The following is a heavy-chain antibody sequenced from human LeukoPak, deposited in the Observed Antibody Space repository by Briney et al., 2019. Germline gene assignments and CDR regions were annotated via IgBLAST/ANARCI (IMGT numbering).Heavy chain of an antibody. CDR3: AKDSSGLDY. J-gene: IGHJ4*02. CDR1: GFTFSSYA. Sequence: GGSLRLSCAASGFTFSSYAMHWVRQAPGKGLEWVSGISWNSGSIGYADSVKGRFTISRDNAKNSLYLQMNSLRAEDTALYYCAKDSSGLDYWGQGTLVTVSS. CDR2: ISWNSGSI. D-gene: IGHD2-15*01. V-gene: IGHV3-9*01.